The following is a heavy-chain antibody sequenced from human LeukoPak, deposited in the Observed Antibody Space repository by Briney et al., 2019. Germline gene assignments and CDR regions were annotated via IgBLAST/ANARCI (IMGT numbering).Heavy chain of an antibody. CDR2: IYSGGST. D-gene: IGHD4/OR15-4a*01. CDR1: EFSVGSNY. V-gene: IGHV3-66*04. Sequence: GGSLRLSCAASEFSVGSNYMTWVRQAPGKGLEWVSLIYSGGSTYYADSVKGRFTISRDNSKNTLYLQMNSLRAEDTAVYYCARRTGAYSHPYDYWGQGTLVTVSS. CDR3: ARRTGAYSHPYDY. J-gene: IGHJ4*02.